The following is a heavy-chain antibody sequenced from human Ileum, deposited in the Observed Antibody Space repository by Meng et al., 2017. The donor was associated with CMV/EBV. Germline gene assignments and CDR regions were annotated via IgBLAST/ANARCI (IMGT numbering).Heavy chain of an antibody. D-gene: IGHD3-9*01. V-gene: IGHV3-21*01. J-gene: IGHJ6*02. Sequence: GGSLRLSCAASGFTFSSYSMNWVRQAPGKGLEWVSSISSSSSYIYYADSVKGRFTISRDNAKNSLYLQMNSLRAEDTAVYYCAREGFRFHWYGMVVWGQGTTVTVSS. CDR3: AREGFRFHWYGMVV. CDR1: GFTFSSYS. CDR2: ISSSSSYI.